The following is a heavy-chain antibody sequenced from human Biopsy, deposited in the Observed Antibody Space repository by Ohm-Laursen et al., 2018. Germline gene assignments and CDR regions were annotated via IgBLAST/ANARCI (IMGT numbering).Heavy chain of an antibody. CDR2: ISYTGYT. D-gene: IGHD4-23*01. CDR3: ARGSNDFGGLYFPR. CDR1: GGSFTGHY. Sequence: SDTLSLTCTVSGGSFTGHYWSWIRQPPGKELEWIGHISYTGYTSYNASPKSRVTISVDTSRNHFSLRLSSLTAADTAVYYCARGSNDFGGLYFPRWGQGTLLTVSS. J-gene: IGHJ4*02. V-gene: IGHV4-59*11.